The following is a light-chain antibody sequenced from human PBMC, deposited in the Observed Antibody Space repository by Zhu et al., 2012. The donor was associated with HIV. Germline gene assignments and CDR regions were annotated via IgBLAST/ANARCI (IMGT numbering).Light chain of an antibody. CDR1: QSVNSY. CDR2: DAS. Sequence: EIVLTQSPATLSLSPGERATLSCRASQSVNSYLAWYQQKPGQPPRLLIYDASNRATGIPARFSGSGSGTDFTLTISSLEPEDFAVYYCQLRNNWPPELTFGGGTEGGD. V-gene: IGKV3-11*01. J-gene: IGKJ4*01. CDR3: QLRNNWPPELT.